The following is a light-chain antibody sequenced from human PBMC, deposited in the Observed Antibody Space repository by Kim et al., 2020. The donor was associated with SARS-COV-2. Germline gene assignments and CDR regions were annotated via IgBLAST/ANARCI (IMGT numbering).Light chain of an antibody. CDR3: QQFSNSLLA. J-gene: IGKJ4*01. CDR1: HRLANNY. Sequence: CPGERAYLYGRARHRLANNYLAGYQVKPGQAPRLLSYGASSRATGIPDRFSGSGSGTDFTLTIARLEPEDFAVYFCQQFSNSLLAFGGGTKVDIK. CDR2: GAS. V-gene: IGKV3-20*01.